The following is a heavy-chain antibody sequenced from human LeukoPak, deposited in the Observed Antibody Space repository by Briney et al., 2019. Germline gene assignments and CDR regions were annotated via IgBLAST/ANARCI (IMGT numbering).Heavy chain of an antibody. CDR3: ARASIGIDY. J-gene: IGHJ4*02. V-gene: IGHV4-61*05. CDR1: RGSISSSGYS. Sequence: SETLSLTCTVSRGSISSSGYSWGWIRQPPGKGLEWIGYIYYSGSSNYNPSLKSRVTLSLDTSKKQFSLRLSSVTAADTAVYYCARASIGIDYWGQGNLVTVSS. CDR2: IYYSGSS.